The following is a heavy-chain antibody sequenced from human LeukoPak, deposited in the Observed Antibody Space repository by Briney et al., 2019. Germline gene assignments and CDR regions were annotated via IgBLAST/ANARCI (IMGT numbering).Heavy chain of an antibody. D-gene: IGHD2-21*02. CDR2: IYYSGST. Sequence: SETLSLTCTVSGGSISSYYWSWIRQPPGKGLEWIGYIYYSGSTNHNPSLKSRVTISVDTSKNQFPLKLSSGTAADTAVYYCARLQACGGDCYRFDYWGQGTLVTVSS. J-gene: IGHJ4*02. CDR3: ARLQACGGDCYRFDY. CDR1: GGSISSYY. V-gene: IGHV4-59*08.